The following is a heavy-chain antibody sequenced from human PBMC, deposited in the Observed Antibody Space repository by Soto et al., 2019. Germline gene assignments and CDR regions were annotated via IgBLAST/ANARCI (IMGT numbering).Heavy chain of an antibody. J-gene: IGHJ3*01. CDR3: TRDQLYYNDISGRPLNAFDV. Sequence: PGGSLSLSCAASGSTFSSYAMSWVRQAPGKGLEWVSYIGIGSSTKYYADSVKGRFTISRDNAKNSLYLQMNSLRAEDAAVYYCTRDQLYYNDISGRPLNAFDVWGQGTMVTVSS. CDR1: GSTFSSYA. CDR2: IGIGSSTK. D-gene: IGHD3-22*01. V-gene: IGHV3-48*01.